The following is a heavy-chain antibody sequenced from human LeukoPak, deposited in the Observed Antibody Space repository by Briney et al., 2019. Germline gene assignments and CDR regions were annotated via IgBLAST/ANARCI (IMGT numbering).Heavy chain of an antibody. D-gene: IGHD2-15*01. J-gene: IGHJ4*02. CDR3: ARAGYCSGGSCYGSDY. CDR1: GFTFSSYA. Sequence: GGSLRLSCAASGFTFSSYALSWVRQAPGMGLQWVSAISHTGGSTYYADSVKGRFTISRDNSKNTLYLQMDSLRAEDTAVYYCARAGYCSGGSCYGSDYWGQGTLVSVSS. V-gene: IGHV3-23*01. CDR2: ISHTGGST.